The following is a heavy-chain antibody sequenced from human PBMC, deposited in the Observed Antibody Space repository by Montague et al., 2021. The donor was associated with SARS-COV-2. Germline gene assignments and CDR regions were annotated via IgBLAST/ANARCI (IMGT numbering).Heavy chain of an antibody. Sequence: SLRLSCAASGFTFSNYAMSWVRQAPWKGLEWVSAISGSGGSTYYADSVKGRFTISRDNSKNTLYLQMNSLRAEDTAVYYCAKDPHYDFWSGYYLDYWGQGTLVTVSS. CDR1: GFTFSNYA. V-gene: IGHV3-23*01. CDR3: AKDPHYDFWSGYYLDY. D-gene: IGHD3-3*01. J-gene: IGHJ4*02. CDR2: ISGSGGST.